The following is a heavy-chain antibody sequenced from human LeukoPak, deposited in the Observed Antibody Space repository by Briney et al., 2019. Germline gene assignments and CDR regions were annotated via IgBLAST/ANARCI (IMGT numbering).Heavy chain of an antibody. CDR2: KSVSGHT. CDR1: GGSISNYY. CDR3: VRGSRIDYGANPEGDV. V-gene: IGHV4-4*07. Sequence: SETLSLTCTVSGGSISNYYWNWIRQPAGRGLEWIGRKSVSGHTNYSSSLESRVTMSVDTSKNQFSLRLNSVTTADTAVYYCVRGSRIDYGANPEGDVWGKGITVIVSS. J-gene: IGHJ6*04. D-gene: IGHD4/OR15-4a*01.